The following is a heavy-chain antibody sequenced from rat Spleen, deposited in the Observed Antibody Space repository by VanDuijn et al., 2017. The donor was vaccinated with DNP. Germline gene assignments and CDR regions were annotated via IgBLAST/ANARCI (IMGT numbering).Heavy chain of an antibody. CDR3: AGRPPPTRGPFDY. CDR1: GITFSDHN. Sequence: EVQLVESGGGLVQPGRSLKLSCAVSGITFSDHNMAWVRPAPKKGLEWVATISSDGSDTYYRDSGKGRFTISRDNAKSTLYLQMDSLRAEETATYYCAGRPPPTRGPFDYWGQGVTVTVSS. D-gene: IGHD1-4*01. J-gene: IGHJ2*01. CDR2: ISSDGSDT. V-gene: IGHV5-7*01.